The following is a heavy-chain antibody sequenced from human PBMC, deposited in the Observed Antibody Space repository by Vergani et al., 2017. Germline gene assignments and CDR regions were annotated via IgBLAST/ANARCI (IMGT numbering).Heavy chain of an antibody. CDR2: INHSGST. J-gene: IGHJ4*02. V-gene: IGHV4-34*01. CDR1: GGSFSGYY. Sequence: QVQLQQWGAGLLKPSETLSLTCAVYGGSFSGYYWSWIRQPPGKGLEWIGEINHSGSTNYNPSLKSRVTISVDTSKNQFSLKLSPVTAADTAVYYCARGVRYYGSGSYYKGLDYWGQGALVTVSS. CDR3: ARGVRYYGSGSYYKGLDY. D-gene: IGHD3-10*01.